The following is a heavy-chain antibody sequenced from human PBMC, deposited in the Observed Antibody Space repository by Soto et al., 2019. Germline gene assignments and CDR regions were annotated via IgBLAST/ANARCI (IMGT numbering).Heavy chain of an antibody. CDR1: GGSIRSSSDY. CDR3: ARHRTPRVPKISYFDY. D-gene: IGHD5-12*01. V-gene: IGHV4-39*01. J-gene: IGHJ4*02. CDR2: IYYSGST. Sequence: SETLSLTCTVSGGSIRSSSDYWGWIRQPPGKGLEWIGNIYYSGSTSYNPSLKSRVTISVDTSKNQFSLNLSSVTAADRAIYYCARHRTPRVPKISYFDYWGQGTLVTVSS.